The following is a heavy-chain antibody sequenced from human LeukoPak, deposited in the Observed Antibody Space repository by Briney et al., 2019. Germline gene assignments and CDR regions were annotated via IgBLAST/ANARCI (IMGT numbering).Heavy chain of an antibody. Sequence: GGSLRLSCAASGFTFSSYAMHWVRQAPGKGLEWVAVISYDGSNKYYADSVKGRFTISRDNSKNTLYLQMNSLRAEDTAVYYCARGAMTHDYCGQGTLVTVSS. CDR2: ISYDGSNK. V-gene: IGHV3-30*01. J-gene: IGHJ4*02. CDR3: ARGAMTHDY. CDR1: GFTFSSYA. D-gene: IGHD2-2*01.